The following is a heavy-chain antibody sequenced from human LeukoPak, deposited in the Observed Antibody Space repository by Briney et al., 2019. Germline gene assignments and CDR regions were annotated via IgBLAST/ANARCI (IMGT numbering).Heavy chain of an antibody. CDR2: ISSSSSTI. J-gene: IGHJ3*02. Sequence: PGRSLRLSCAASGFTFSSYSMNWVRQAPGKGLEWVSYISSSSSTIYYADSVKGRFTISRDNAKNSLYLQMNSLRDEDTAVYYCARTYGDYVPDAFDIWGQGTMVTVSS. V-gene: IGHV3-48*02. CDR1: GFTFSSYS. D-gene: IGHD4-17*01. CDR3: ARTYGDYVPDAFDI.